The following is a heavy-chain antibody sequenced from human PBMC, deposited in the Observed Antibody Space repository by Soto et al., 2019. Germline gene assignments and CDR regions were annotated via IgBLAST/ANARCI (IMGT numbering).Heavy chain of an antibody. CDR3: ARGGSGYLLDAFDI. D-gene: IGHD3-22*01. J-gene: IGHJ3*02. CDR2: IKQDGSEK. CDR1: GFTFSSYW. V-gene: IGHV3-7*01. Sequence: GGSLRLSCAASGFTFSSYWMSWVRQAPGKGLEWVANIKQDGSEKYYVDSVKGRFTISRDNAKNSLYLQMNSLRAEDTAVYYCARGGSGYLLDAFDIWGQGTMVTVSS.